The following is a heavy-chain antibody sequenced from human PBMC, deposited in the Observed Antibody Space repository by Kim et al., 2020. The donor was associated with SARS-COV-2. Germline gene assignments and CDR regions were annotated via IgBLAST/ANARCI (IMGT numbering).Heavy chain of an antibody. V-gene: IGHV3-11*03. CDR3: AGGYCSSTSCHPTLYYY. Sequence: GGSLRLSCAASGFTFSDYYMSWIRQAPGKGLEWISYISSSSSYTNYAESVKGRFTISRDNAKNSLYLQMNSLRAEDTAVYYCAGGYCSSTSCHPTLYYY. J-gene: IGHJ6*01. CDR1: GFTFSDYY. CDR2: ISSSSSYT. D-gene: IGHD2-2*01.